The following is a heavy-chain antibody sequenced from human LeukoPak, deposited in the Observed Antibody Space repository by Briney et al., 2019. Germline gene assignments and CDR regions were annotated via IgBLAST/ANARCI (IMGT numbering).Heavy chain of an antibody. CDR1: GLTFSSYA. CDR3: ARRETSGWYVDS. CDR2: ISYDGSYK. J-gene: IGHJ4*02. D-gene: IGHD6-19*01. V-gene: IGHV3-30*04. Sequence: PGRSLRLSCAASGLTFSSYAMHWVRQAPGKGLEWVAFISYDGSYKYYADSLKGRFTISRDNSKNTLYLQMNSLRPEDTAVYYCARRETSGWYVDSWGQGTLVTVSS.